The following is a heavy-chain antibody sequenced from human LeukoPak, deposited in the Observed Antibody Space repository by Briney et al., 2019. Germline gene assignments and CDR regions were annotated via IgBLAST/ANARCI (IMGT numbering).Heavy chain of an antibody. CDR1: GFTFDDYT. V-gene: IGHV3-43*02. CDR2: ISGNGGST. CDR3: AKDKSQQLVHYFDY. Sequence: GGSLRLSCAASGFTFDDYTMHWVRQAPGKGLEWVSLISGNGGSTAYADSVKGRFTISRDNSKNSLYLQMNSLRTEDTALYYRAKDKSQQLVHYFDYWGQGTPVPLCS. D-gene: IGHD6-13*01. J-gene: IGHJ4*02.